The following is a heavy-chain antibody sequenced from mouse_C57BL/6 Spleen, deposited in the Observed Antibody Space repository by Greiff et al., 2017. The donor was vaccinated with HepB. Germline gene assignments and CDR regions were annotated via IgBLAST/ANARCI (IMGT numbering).Heavy chain of an antibody. Sequence: EVKLVESGGGLVQPGGSMKLSCVASGFTFSNYWMNWVRQSPEKGLEWVAQIRLKSDNYATHYAESVKGRFTISRDDSKSSVYLQMNNVRAEDTGSYYCTAGWGYAMDYWGQGTSVTVSS. CDR1: GFTFSNYW. D-gene: IGHD3-1*01. CDR2: IRLKSDNYAT. CDR3: TAGWGYAMDY. V-gene: IGHV6-3*01. J-gene: IGHJ4*01.